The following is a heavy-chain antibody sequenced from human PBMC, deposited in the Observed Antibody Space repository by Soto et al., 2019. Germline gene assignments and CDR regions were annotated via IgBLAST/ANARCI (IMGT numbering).Heavy chain of an antibody. Sequence: GESLKISCKGSGDSFNTYWIAWVRQMPGKGLEWMGITHPGDSETRYSPSFEGQVTISADKSISTAYLQWSSLKASDTAMYYCARQGRDGHNQGYGMDVWGQGTTVTVSS. CDR1: GDSFNTYW. V-gene: IGHV5-51*01. J-gene: IGHJ6*02. CDR2: THPGDSET. CDR3: ARQGRDGHNQGYGMDV.